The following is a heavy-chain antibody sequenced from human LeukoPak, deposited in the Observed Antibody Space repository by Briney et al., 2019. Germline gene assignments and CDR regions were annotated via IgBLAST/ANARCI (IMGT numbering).Heavy chain of an antibody. Sequence: GGSLRLSCAASGFIVSSDYMSWVRQAPGKGLEWVAVIYSSGRTYYADSVKGRFTISRDTSKNTLYLQMNRLRAEDTAVYYCASRQMDYFDYWGQGTLVTVSS. J-gene: IGHJ4*02. CDR1: GFIVSSDY. CDR2: IYSSGRT. CDR3: ASRQMDYFDY. V-gene: IGHV3-53*01. D-gene: IGHD5-24*01.